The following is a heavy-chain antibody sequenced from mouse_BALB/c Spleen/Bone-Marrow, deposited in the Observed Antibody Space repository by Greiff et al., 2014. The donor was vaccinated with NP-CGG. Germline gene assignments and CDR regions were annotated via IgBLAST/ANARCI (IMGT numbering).Heavy chain of an antibody. CDR1: GYTFTSYY. CDR3: AREGLWDAY. J-gene: IGHJ3*01. D-gene: IGHD4-1*01. V-gene: IGHV1S56*01. Sequence: QVQLQQSGPELVKPGASVRISCEASGYTFTSYYIHWVKQRPGQGLEWIGWIYPGNVNTKYNEKFKGKATLTADKSSSTAYMQLSSLTSEDSAVYFCAREGLWDAYWGQGTLVTVSA. CDR2: IYPGNVNT.